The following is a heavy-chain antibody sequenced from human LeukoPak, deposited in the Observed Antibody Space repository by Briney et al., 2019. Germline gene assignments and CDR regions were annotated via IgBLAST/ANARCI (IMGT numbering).Heavy chain of an antibody. D-gene: IGHD2-15*01. Sequence: SETLSLTCTVSSGSINSYYWGWVRQPAGRGLEWIGRIYTTGKTDYNPSLKSRLTMSVDTSKNQFSLKLSSVTAADTAVYYCAQKAPYSPGYSQDWGQGTLVTVSS. CDR3: AQKAPYSPGYSQD. J-gene: IGHJ1*01. CDR2: IYTTGKT. CDR1: SGSINSYY. V-gene: IGHV4-4*07.